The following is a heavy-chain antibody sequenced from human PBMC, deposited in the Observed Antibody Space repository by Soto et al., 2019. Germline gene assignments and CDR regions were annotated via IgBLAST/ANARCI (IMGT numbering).Heavy chain of an antibody. CDR3: AREGTVVATPANWFDP. CDR1: GGSISSSSYY. Sequence: PSETLSLTCTASGGSISSSSYYWGWIRQPPGKGLEWIGSIYYSGSTYYNPSLKSRVTISVDTSKNQFSLKLSSVTAADTAVYYCAREGTVVATPANWFDPWGQGTLVTVSS. V-gene: IGHV4-39*02. CDR2: IYYSGST. D-gene: IGHD2-15*01. J-gene: IGHJ5*02.